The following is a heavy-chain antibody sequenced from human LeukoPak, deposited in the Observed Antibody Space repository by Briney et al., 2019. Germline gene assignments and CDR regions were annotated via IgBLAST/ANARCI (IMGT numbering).Heavy chain of an antibody. CDR3: ARALTSHYDSSGYCY. J-gene: IGHJ4*02. CDR2: ISAYNGNT. CDR1: GYTFTSYG. V-gene: IGHV1-18*01. Sequence: ASVKVSCKASGYTFTSYGISWVRQAPGQGLEWMGWISAYNGNTNYAQKLQGRVTMTTDTSTSTAYMELRSLRSDDTAVYYCARALTSHYDSSGYCYWGQGTLVTVSS. D-gene: IGHD3-22*01.